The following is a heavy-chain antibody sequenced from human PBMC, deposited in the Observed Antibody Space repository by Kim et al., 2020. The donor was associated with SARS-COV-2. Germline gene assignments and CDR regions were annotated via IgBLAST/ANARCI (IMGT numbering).Heavy chain of an antibody. CDR3: ARDNGRKFGELSDYYYGMDV. Sequence: RVTISVDTSKNQFSLKLSSVTAADTAVYYCARDNGRKFGELSDYYYGMDVWGQGTTVTVSS. J-gene: IGHJ6*02. D-gene: IGHD3-10*01. V-gene: IGHV4-59*01.